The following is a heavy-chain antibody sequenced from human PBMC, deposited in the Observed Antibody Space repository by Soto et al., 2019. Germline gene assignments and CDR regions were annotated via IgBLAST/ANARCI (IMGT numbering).Heavy chain of an antibody. V-gene: IGHV3-33*01. D-gene: IGHD6-13*01. J-gene: IGHJ4*01. CDR2: IWYDGTNR. Sequence: QVQLVESGGGVVQPGTSLRLSCAASGFTFSSYGMHWVRQAPGKGLEWVAVIWYDGTNRYYADSMKGRFTISRDDSKNTVYLQMNSLRAGDTAVYYCARDGYSNTWYFPDYWGHGTLVTVSS. CDR1: GFTFSSYG. CDR3: ARDGYSNTWYFPDY.